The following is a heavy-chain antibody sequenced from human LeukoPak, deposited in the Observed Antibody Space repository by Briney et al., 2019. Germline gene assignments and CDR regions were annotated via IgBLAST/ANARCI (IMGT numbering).Heavy chain of an antibody. V-gene: IGHV5-51*01. Sequence: GESLKISCKGSGYTFTNYWIAWVRQMPGKGLEWMGIIYPGDSDTRYSPSFQGQVTISADKSISTAYLQWSSLKASDTAMYYCARLGAYCSSTSCYKSYYYYMDVWGKGTTVTVSS. CDR2: IYPGDSDT. D-gene: IGHD2-2*01. J-gene: IGHJ6*03. CDR1: GYTFTNYW. CDR3: ARLGAYCSSTSCYKSYYYYMDV.